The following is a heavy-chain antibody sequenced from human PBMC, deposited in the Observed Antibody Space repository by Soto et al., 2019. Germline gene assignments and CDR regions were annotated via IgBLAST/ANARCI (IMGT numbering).Heavy chain of an antibody. CDR1: GYSFTTYW. D-gene: IGHD5-12*01. CDR2: IYPGDSDI. CDR3: ARHSEIVSVRAAITVGYYYAMDV. Sequence: GASLKISCEGSGYSFTTYWIGWVRQMPGKALEWMGIIYPGDSDIRYSPSFHSQIIISAEKSINTAYLQWSSLKASDAAMYYCARHSEIVSVRAAITVGYYYAMDVWGQGTTVTVSS. J-gene: IGHJ6*02. V-gene: IGHV5-51*01.